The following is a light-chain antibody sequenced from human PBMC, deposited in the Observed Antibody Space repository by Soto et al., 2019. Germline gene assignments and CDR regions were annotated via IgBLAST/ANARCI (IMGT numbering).Light chain of an antibody. Sequence: DIQMTQSPSTLSASVGDRVTITCRASQSISSWLAWYQQKPGKAPKLLIYKASSLESGGPSRFSGSGSGTEFTLTISSLQPDDFATYYFQQYNSYPLTFGGGTKVEIK. CDR3: QQYNSYPLT. CDR2: KAS. CDR1: QSISSW. J-gene: IGKJ4*01. V-gene: IGKV1-5*03.